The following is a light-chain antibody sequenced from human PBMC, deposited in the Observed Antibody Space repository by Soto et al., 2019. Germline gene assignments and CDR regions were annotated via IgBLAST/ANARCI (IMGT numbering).Light chain of an antibody. Sequence: DIQITQSPSTLSVSVGHRVTITFRSSQTISSWLAWYQQKPGKAPKLLIYKASTLKSGVPSRFSGSGSGTEFTLTISSLQPDDFATYYCQHYNSYSAEFGQGTKV. V-gene: IGKV1-5*03. J-gene: IGKJ1*01. CDR2: KAS. CDR1: QTISSW. CDR3: QHYNSYSAE.